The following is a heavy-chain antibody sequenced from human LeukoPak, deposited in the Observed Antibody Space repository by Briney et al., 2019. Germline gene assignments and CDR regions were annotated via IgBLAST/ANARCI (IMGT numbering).Heavy chain of an antibody. Sequence: KESGPTLVKPTQTLTLTCTCSGFSLSSRGAGVGWIRQPPGKPLGWLALIYCNDDNRYSPSLKSRVTITKDTSKNQVVLTMTNMDPVDTATYYCAHIYSNYDFWSGYQGNAFDIWGQGTMVTVSS. CDR2: IYCNDDN. CDR3: AHIYSNYDFWSGYQGNAFDI. D-gene: IGHD3-3*01. V-gene: IGHV2-5*01. J-gene: IGHJ3*02. CDR1: GFSLSSRGAG.